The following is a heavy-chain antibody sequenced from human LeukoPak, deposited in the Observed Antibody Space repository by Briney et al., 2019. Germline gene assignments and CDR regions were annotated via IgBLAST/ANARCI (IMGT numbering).Heavy chain of an antibody. CDR1: GGSISGFD. J-gene: IGHJ5*02. V-gene: IGHV4-59*01. CDR2: IHSSGTT. Sequence: SETLSLTCTVSGGSISGFDWSWFRQPPGKRLEWIGNIHSSGTTNYNPSLKSRVSISVDTSRNYLSLKLTSVTAADTALYYCAXXXXSLDPWGQXTXVTVS. CDR3: AXXXXSLDP.